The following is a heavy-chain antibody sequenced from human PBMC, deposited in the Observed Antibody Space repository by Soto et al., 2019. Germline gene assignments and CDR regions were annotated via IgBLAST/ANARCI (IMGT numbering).Heavy chain of an antibody. Sequence: EVQLVESAGGLVQPGGSLRLSCAASGFTFSSYWMHWVRQAPGKGLVWVSRINSDGSSTSYADSVKGRFTISRDNAKNTLYLQMNSLRAEDTAVYYCAIRASYYDSSGYFDYWGQGTLVTVSS. CDR3: AIRASYYDSSGYFDY. V-gene: IGHV3-74*01. J-gene: IGHJ4*02. CDR1: GFTFSSYW. CDR2: INSDGSST. D-gene: IGHD3-22*01.